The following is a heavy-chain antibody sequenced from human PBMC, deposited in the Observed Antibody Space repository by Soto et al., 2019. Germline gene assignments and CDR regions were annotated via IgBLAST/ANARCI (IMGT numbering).Heavy chain of an antibody. CDR3: ARRSSGWYFDY. D-gene: IGHD6-19*01. CDR2: ISGSGDST. J-gene: IGHJ4*02. V-gene: IGHV3-23*01. Sequence: EVPLLESGGGLVQPGGSLRLSCAASGFSFSSYAMNWVRQAPGKGLEWVSVISGSGDSTYYADSVKGRFTISRDNSKNTLYLQMISLRAEDTAVYYCARRSSGWYFDYWGQGPLVIVSS. CDR1: GFSFSSYA.